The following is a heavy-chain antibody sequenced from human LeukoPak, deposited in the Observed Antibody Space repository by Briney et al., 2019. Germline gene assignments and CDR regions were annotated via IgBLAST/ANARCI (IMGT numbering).Heavy chain of an antibody. V-gene: IGHV3-74*01. CDR1: GFTVNTYW. CDR2: INVEGNYF. J-gene: IGHJ4*02. D-gene: IGHD3-22*01. CDR3: ARDLTGPYDH. Sequence: PGGSLRLSCAASGFTVNTYWMHWVRQAPGKGLDLIALINVEGNYFDYAETVNGRFTISRDSGKNSLYLQMNSLRAEDTAVYSCARDLTGPYDHWGQGTLVTVSS.